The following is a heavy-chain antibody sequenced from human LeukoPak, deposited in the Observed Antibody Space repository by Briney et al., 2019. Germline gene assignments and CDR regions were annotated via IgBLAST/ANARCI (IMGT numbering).Heavy chain of an antibody. CDR1: GFIFNNYD. D-gene: IGHD1-14*01. V-gene: IGHV3-30*18. CDR2: ISRDGKRQ. CDR3: AKTRIANPYYFDY. Sequence: GGSLRLSCATSGFIFNNYDPHWVRQAPGKGLEWLATISRDGKRQFYTDSVKGRFTISRDNSKNTLYLQMNSLRAEDTAVYYCAKTRIANPYYFDYWGQGTLVTVSS. J-gene: IGHJ4*02.